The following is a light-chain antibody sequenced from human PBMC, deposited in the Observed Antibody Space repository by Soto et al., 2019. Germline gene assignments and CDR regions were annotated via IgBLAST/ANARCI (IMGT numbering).Light chain of an antibody. J-gene: IGLJ3*02. Sequence: SYELTQPPSVSVAPGQTARIACGGDNIASQSVHWYQQKPGQAPVLVVYDDSARPSGISERFSGSNSANTAALTITRVEVGDEADYYCAAWHDSLNGWVFGGGTKLTVL. CDR3: AAWHDSLNGWV. CDR2: DDS. V-gene: IGLV3-21*02. CDR1: NIASQS.